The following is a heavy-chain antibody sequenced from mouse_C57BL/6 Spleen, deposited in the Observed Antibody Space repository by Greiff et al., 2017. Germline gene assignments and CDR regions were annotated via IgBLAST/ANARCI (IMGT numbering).Heavy chain of an antibody. Sequence: EVKLQESGPELVKPGDSVKISCKASGYSFTGYFMNWVMQSHGKSLEWIGRINPYNGDTFYNQKFKGKATLTEDKSSSTAHMELRSLTSEDSAVYYCAREGYDGYYEGFAYWGQGTLVTVSA. CDR3: AREGYDGYYEGFAY. D-gene: IGHD2-3*01. J-gene: IGHJ3*01. V-gene: IGHV1-20*01. CDR1: GYSFTGYF. CDR2: INPYNGDT.